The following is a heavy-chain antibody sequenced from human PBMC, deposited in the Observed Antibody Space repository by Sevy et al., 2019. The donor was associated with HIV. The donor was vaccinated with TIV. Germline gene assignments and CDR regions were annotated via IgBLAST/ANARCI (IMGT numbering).Heavy chain of an antibody. V-gene: IGHV3-21*01. CDR3: ARESLDSTGYPFDY. Sequence: GGSLRLSCVASGLTFSIYSMNWVRQAPGKGLEWVSSISSSSSYKYYADSLKGRFTISRDNAKNSGFLQMNSLRAEDTAVYYCARESLDSTGYPFDYWGQGTLVTVSS. D-gene: IGHD3-22*01. CDR2: ISSSSSYK. J-gene: IGHJ4*02. CDR1: GLTFSIYS.